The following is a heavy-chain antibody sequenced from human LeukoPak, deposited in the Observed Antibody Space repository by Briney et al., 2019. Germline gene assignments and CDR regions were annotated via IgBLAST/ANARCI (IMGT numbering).Heavy chain of an antibody. D-gene: IGHD3-22*01. CDR2: IYYSGST. V-gene: IGHV4-39*07. CDR1: GGSIGSSSYY. CDR3: ASHTLGVVVH. J-gene: IGHJ4*02. Sequence: SETLSLTCTVSGGSIGSSSYYWGWIRQPPGKGLEWIGSIYYSGSTYYNPSLKSRVTISVDTSKNQFSLKLSSVTAADTAVYYCASHTLGVVVHWGQGTLVTVSS.